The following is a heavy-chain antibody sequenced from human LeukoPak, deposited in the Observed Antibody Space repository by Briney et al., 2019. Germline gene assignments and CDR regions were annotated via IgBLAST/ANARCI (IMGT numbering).Heavy chain of an antibody. CDR1: GFTFSSYA. J-gene: IGHJ4*02. CDR3: AKDEFSGSYYNY. Sequence: PGGSLRLSCAASGFTFSSYAMSWVRQAPGKGLEWVSAISGSGGSTYYADSVKGRFTISRDNSKNTPYLQMNSLRAEDTAVYYCAKDEFSGSYYNYWGQGTLVTVSS. D-gene: IGHD1-26*01. CDR2: ISGSGGST. V-gene: IGHV3-23*01.